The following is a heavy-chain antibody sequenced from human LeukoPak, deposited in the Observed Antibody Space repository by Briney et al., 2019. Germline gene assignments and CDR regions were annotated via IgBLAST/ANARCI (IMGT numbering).Heavy chain of an antibody. J-gene: IGHJ3*02. D-gene: IGHD5-18*01. CDR2: ITNDGSST. CDR3: AKDLGVDTAMADALGAFDI. V-gene: IGHV3-74*01. CDR1: GLTFSSHW. Sequence: GGSLRLSCAASGLTFSSHWMHWVRQAPGKGLVWVSRITNDGSSTTYADSVKGRFTISRDNSKNTLYLQMNSLRAEDTAVYYCAKDLGVDTAMADALGAFDIWGQGTMVTVSS.